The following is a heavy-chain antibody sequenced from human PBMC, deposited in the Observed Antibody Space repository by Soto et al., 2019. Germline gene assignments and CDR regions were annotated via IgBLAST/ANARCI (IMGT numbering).Heavy chain of an antibody. D-gene: IGHD3-3*01. J-gene: IGHJ5*02. CDR3: ARGQRFSDWFDP. CDR2: IYSSGST. CDR1: GGAISGYY. Sequence: KASETLSLTCTVTGGAISGYYWTWIRQSDGEGLEWIGRIYSSGSTNYNPSLKSRVTVSLDTSMNYFSLRLSSVTAADTAVYYCARGQRFSDWFDPWGQGTLVTVSS. V-gene: IGHV4-4*07.